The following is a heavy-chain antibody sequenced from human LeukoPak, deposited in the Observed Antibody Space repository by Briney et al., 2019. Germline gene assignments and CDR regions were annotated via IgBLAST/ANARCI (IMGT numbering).Heavy chain of an antibody. CDR2: IYYTGTT. J-gene: IGHJ3*02. V-gene: IGHV4-59*08. CDR3: ARRGLPGYDAFDI. CDR1: GDSISGFY. D-gene: IGHD5-12*01. Sequence: PSETLSLTRTVSGDSISGFYWSWIRQPPGQGLEWIGYIYYTGTTNYNRSLKSRVTISVDTSKNQFSLELSSVTAADTAVYYCARRGLPGYDAFDIWGQGTMVTVSS.